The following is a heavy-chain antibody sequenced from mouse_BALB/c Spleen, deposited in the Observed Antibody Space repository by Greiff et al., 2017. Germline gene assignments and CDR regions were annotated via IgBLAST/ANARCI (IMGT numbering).Heavy chain of an antibody. Sequence: EVQVVESGGGLVKPGGSLKLSCAASGFTFSSYAMSWVRQSPEKRLEWVAEISSGGSYTYYPDTVTGRFTISRDNAKNTLYLEMSSLRSEDTAMYYCARFDYGYYFDYWGQGTTLTVSS. J-gene: IGHJ2*01. CDR2: ISSGGSYT. D-gene: IGHD2-4*01. V-gene: IGHV5-9-4*01. CDR1: GFTFSSYA. CDR3: ARFDYGYYFDY.